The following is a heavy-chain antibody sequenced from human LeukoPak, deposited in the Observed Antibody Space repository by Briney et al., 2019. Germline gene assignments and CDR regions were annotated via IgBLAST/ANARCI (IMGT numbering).Heavy chain of an antibody. CDR1: GGSIRRSSYY. V-gene: IGHV4-39*07. CDR3: ARVSSGWGYYFDY. Sequence: SETLSLTCTVSGGSIRRSSYYWGWIRQPPGKGLEWIGEINHSGSTNYNPSLKSRVTISVDTSKNQFSLKLSSVTAADTAVYYCARVSSGWGYYFDYWGQGTLVTVTS. CDR2: INHSGST. D-gene: IGHD6-19*01. J-gene: IGHJ4*02.